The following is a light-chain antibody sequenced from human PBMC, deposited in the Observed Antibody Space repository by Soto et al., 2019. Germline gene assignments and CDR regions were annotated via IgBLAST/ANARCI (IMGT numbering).Light chain of an antibody. J-gene: IGLJ1*01. CDR1: SSDVGGYNY. CDR3: SSYTSSSTYV. V-gene: IGLV2-14*01. CDR2: DVR. Sequence: QSVLTQPASVSGSPGQSITISCTGTSSDVGGYNYVSWYQQHPGKAPKLRIYDVRNRPSGVSNRFSGSKSGNTASLTISGLQAEDEADYYCSSYTSSSTYVFGTGTKLTVL.